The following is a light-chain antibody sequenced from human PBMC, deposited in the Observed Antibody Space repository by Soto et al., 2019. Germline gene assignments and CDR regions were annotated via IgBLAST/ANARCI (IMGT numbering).Light chain of an antibody. CDR1: SSDVGTYNY. CDR3: CSYAGSPRYV. V-gene: IGLV2-11*01. J-gene: IGLJ1*01. CDR2: DVS. Sequence: QSVLTQPRSVSGSLGQSVTISCTGTSSDVGTYNYVSWYQQHPGKAPKVMIYDVSERPSGVPDRFSGSKSGNTASLTISGFQAEDEADYYCCSYAGSPRYVLGTGTKLTVL.